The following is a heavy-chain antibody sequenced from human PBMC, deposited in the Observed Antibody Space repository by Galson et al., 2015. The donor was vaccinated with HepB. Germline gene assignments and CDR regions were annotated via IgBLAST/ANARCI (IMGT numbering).Heavy chain of an antibody. CDR3: ARAIGYCSSTSCSKGVWFDP. Sequence: SETLSLTCTVSGGSISSYYWSWIRQPPGKGLEWIGYIYYSGSTNYNPSLKSRVTISVDTSKNQFSLKLSSVTAADTAVYYCARAIGYCSSTSCSKGVWFDPWGQGTLVTVSS. J-gene: IGHJ5*02. CDR1: GGSISSYY. D-gene: IGHD2-2*01. CDR2: IYYSGST. V-gene: IGHV4-59*13.